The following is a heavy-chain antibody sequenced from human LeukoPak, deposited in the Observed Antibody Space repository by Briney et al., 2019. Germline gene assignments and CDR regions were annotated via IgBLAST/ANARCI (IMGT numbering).Heavy chain of an antibody. CDR3: ARAWYYDSSGDNAFDI. Sequence: PGGSLRLSCAASGFTFSSYSMNWVRQAPGKGLEWVSSISSSSSYIYYADSVKGRFTISRDNAKNSLYLQMNSLRAEDTAVYYCARAWYYDSSGDNAFDIWGQGTMVTVSS. V-gene: IGHV3-21*01. J-gene: IGHJ3*02. D-gene: IGHD3-22*01. CDR2: ISSSSSYI. CDR1: GFTFSSYS.